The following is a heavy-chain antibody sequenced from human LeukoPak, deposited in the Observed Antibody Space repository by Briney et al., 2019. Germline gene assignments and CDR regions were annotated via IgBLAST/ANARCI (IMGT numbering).Heavy chain of an antibody. J-gene: IGHJ5*02. Sequence: SETLSLTCTVSGGSISSYYWSWIRQPPGKGLEWIGYIYYSGSTNYNPCLKSRVTISVDTSKNQFSLKLSSVTAADTAVYYCARETYYDFWSGYYSWGWFDPWGQGTLVTVSS. CDR3: ARETYYDFWSGYYSWGWFDP. V-gene: IGHV4-59*01. D-gene: IGHD3-3*01. CDR2: IYYSGST. CDR1: GGSISSYY.